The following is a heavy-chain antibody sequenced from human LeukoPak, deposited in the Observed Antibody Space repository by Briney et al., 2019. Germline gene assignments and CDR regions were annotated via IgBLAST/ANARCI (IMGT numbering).Heavy chain of an antibody. V-gene: IGHV3-23*01. D-gene: IGHD3-22*01. CDR1: GFIFSSNA. CDR2: ISGSGGST. J-gene: IGHJ4*02. Sequence: GGSLRLSCAASGFIFSSNAMSWVRQAPGKGLEWVSTISGSGGSTYYADSVKGRFTISRDNSKNTLYLQMNSLRAEDTAVYYCAKGGYYYDSSSRYYFDYWGQGTLVTVSS. CDR3: AKGGYYYDSSSRYYFDY.